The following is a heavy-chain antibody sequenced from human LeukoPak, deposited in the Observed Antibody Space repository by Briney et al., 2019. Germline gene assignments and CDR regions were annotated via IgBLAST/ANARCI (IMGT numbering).Heavy chain of an antibody. Sequence: SVKVSCKASGGAFSSYTISWVRQAPGQGLEWMGRIIPILGIANYAQKFQGRVTITADKSTSTAYMELSSLRSEDTAVYYCARSPSGSYYNFDYWGQGTLVTVSS. CDR3: ARSPSGSYYNFDY. CDR2: IIPILGIA. D-gene: IGHD1-26*01. V-gene: IGHV1-69*02. CDR1: GGAFSSYT. J-gene: IGHJ4*02.